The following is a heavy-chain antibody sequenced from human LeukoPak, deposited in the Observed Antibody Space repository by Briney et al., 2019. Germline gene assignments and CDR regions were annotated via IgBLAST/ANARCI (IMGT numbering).Heavy chain of an antibody. D-gene: IGHD3-16*01. J-gene: IGHJ4*02. CDR1: GGSISSYY. Sequence: ETLSLTCTVSGGSISSYYWSWVRQAPGKGLEWVSVIYSGGSTYYADSVKGRFTISRDNSKNTLYLQMNSLRAEDTAVYYCARGGYYFDYWGQGTLVTVSS. V-gene: IGHV3-53*01. CDR2: IYSGGST. CDR3: ARGGYYFDY.